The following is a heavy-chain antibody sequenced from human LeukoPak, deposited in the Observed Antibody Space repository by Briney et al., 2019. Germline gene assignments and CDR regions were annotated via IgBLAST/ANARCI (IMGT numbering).Heavy chain of an antibody. CDR1: GGTFSSYA. D-gene: IGHD1-1*01. CDR3: ARRDRTGNAFDI. V-gene: IGHV1-69*04. CDR2: IIPIFGIA. Sequence: ASVKVSCKASGGTFSSYAISWVRQAPGQGLEWMGRIIPIFGIANYAQEFQGRVTITADKSTSTAYMELSSLRSEDTAVYYCARRDRTGNAFDIWGQGTMVTVSS. J-gene: IGHJ3*02.